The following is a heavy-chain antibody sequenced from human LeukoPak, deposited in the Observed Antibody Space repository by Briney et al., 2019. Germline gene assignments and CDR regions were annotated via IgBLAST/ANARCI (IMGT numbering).Heavy chain of an antibody. CDR1: GGSISSYY. V-gene: IGHV4-59*01. D-gene: IGHD2-21*02. J-gene: IGHJ4*02. CDR3: ARGRFGGNSDYFDY. Sequence: PSETLSLTCTVSGGSISSYYWSWIRQPPGKGLEWIGYIYYSGSTNYNPSLKSRVTISVDTSKNQFSLKLSPVTAADTAVYYCARGRFGGNSDYFDYWGQGTLVTVSS. CDR2: IYYSGST.